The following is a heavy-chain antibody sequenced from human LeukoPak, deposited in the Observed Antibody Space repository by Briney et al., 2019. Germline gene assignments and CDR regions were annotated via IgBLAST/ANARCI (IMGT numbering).Heavy chain of an antibody. Sequence: ASVKVSCKASGYTFTGYYMHWVRQAPGQGLEWMGWINPNSGGTNYAQKFQGRVTMTRDTSISTAYMELGRLRSDDTAVYYCARDPTIFGVVIIEYYFDYWGQGTLVTVSS. D-gene: IGHD3-3*01. CDR2: INPNSGGT. V-gene: IGHV1-2*02. CDR3: ARDPTIFGVVIIEYYFDY. CDR1: GYTFTGYY. J-gene: IGHJ4*02.